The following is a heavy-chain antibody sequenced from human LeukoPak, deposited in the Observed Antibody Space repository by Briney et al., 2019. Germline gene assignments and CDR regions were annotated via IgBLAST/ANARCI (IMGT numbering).Heavy chain of an antibody. CDR1: GGTFSSYA. CDR2: IIPIFGTA. V-gene: IGHV1-69*05. D-gene: IGHD2-2*01. CDR3: ARGPLDIVVVPAALGY. Sequence: GSSVKVSCKASGGTFSSYAISWVRQAPGQGLEWMGGIIPIFGTANYAQKFQGRVTMTRNTSISTAYMELSSLRSEDTAVYYCARGPLDIVVVPAALGYWGQGTLVTVSS. J-gene: IGHJ4*02.